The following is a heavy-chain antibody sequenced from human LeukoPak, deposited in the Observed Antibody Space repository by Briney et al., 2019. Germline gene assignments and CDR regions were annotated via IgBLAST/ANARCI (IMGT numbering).Heavy chain of an antibody. CDR2: IYYSGST. V-gene: IGHV4-39*07. D-gene: IGHD3-10*01. J-gene: IGHJ4*02. CDR1: GGSISSSSYY. Sequence: SETLSLTCTVSGGSISSSSYYWGWIRQPPGKGLEWIGSIYYSGSTYYNPSLKSRVTISVDTSKNQFSLKLSSVTAADTAVYYCLGSYYYGSGSYLTLFDYWGQGTLVTVSS. CDR3: LGSYYYGSGSYLTLFDY.